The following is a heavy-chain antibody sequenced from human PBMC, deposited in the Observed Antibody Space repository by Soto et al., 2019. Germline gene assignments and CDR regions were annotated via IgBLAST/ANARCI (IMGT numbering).Heavy chain of an antibody. CDR3: ARGPPLRYFDWLPLWAFDI. D-gene: IGHD3-9*01. CDR2: INHSGST. V-gene: IGHV4-34*01. Sequence: PSLTCAVYGGSFSGYYWSWIRQPPGKGLEWIGEINHSGSTNYNPSLKSRVTISVDTSKNQFSLKLSSVTAADTAVYYCARGPPLRYFDWLPLWAFDIWGQGTMVTVSS. CDR1: GGSFSGYY. J-gene: IGHJ3*02.